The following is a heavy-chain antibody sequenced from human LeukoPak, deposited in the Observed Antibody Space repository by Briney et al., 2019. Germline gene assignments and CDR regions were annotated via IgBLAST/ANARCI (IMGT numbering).Heavy chain of an antibody. CDR2: ISGGGVGT. Sequence: SGGSLRLSCAASGFTFNKYAMSWVRQAPGKGLEWVSAISGGGVGTYSADSVKGRFTIPRDNSKNTLYLQMNRLRAEDTAVYYCARDLDDYNALPPFFQHWGQGTLVTVSS. CDR1: GFTFNKYA. V-gene: IGHV3-23*01. CDR3: ARDLDDYNALPPFFQH. J-gene: IGHJ1*01. D-gene: IGHD5-24*01.